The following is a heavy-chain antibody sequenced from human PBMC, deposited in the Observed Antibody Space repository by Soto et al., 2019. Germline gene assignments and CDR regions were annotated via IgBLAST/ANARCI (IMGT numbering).Heavy chain of an antibody. CDR3: ARECTNGVCYDLRSNAFDI. CDR1: GYTFTSYY. Sequence: ASVKVSCKASGYTFTSYYMHWVRQAPGQGLEWMGIINPSGGSTSYAQKFQGRVTMTRDTSTSTVYMELSSLRSEDTAVYYCARECTNGVCYDLRSNAFDIWGQGTMVTVSS. J-gene: IGHJ3*02. D-gene: IGHD2-8*01. V-gene: IGHV1-46*01. CDR2: INPSGGST.